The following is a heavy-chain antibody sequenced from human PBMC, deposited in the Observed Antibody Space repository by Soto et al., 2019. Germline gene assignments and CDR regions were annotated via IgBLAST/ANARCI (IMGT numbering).Heavy chain of an antibody. D-gene: IGHD6-25*01. V-gene: IGHV1-2*02. Sequence: QVQLVQSGAEVKKPGASVKVSCKASGYTFTGYYMHWVRQAPGQGLEWMGWINPNSGGTNYAQKFQGRVTMTRDTSVRSAYMELSRLGSDDTAVYYCASPPPYSRAPDGDYWGQGPLVTVSS. CDR2: INPNSGGT. J-gene: IGHJ4*02. CDR1: GYTFTGYY. CDR3: ASPPPYSRAPDGDY.